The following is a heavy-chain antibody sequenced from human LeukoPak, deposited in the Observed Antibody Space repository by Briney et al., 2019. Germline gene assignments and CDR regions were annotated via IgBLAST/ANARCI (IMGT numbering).Heavy chain of an antibody. CDR1: GFTFSSYW. CDR3: ARDFEDSSSWYWRRYYYYYMDV. D-gene: IGHD6-13*01. CDR2: IKQDGSEK. V-gene: IGHV3-7*01. J-gene: IGHJ6*03. Sequence: PGGSLRLSCAASGFTFSSYWMSWVRQAPGKGLEWVANIKQDGSEKYYVDSVKGRFTISRDNAKNSLYLQMNSLRAEDTAVYYCARDFEDSSSWYWRRYYYYYMDVWGKGTTVTVSS.